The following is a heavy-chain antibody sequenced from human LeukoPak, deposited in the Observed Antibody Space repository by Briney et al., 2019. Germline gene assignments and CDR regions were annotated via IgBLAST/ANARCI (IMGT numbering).Heavy chain of an antibody. V-gene: IGHV4-4*09. D-gene: IGHD3-16*01. Sequence: SETLSLTCTVSGGSISSYCWSWVRQPPGKGLEWIGYIYPSGSTDYNPSLRSRVTMSVDTSKSQLSMELRYLTAADTAMYYCATSYVSKTAPYDVWGQGILVSVSS. J-gene: IGHJ4*02. CDR3: ATSYVSKTAPYDV. CDR1: GGSISSYC. CDR2: IYPSGST.